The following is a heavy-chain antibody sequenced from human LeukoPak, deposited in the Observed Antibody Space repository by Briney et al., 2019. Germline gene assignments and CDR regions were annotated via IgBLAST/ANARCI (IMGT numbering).Heavy chain of an antibody. V-gene: IGHV3-23*01. J-gene: IGHJ6*02. Sequence: GGSLRLSCAASGFAFSSYAMSWVRQAPGKGLEWVSAISGSGGSTYYADSVKGRFTISRDNSKNTLYLQMNSLRAEDTAVYYCAKGVAANLPVYGMDVWGQGTTVTVSS. D-gene: IGHD2-15*01. CDR1: GFAFSSYA. CDR3: AKGVAANLPVYGMDV. CDR2: ISGSGGST.